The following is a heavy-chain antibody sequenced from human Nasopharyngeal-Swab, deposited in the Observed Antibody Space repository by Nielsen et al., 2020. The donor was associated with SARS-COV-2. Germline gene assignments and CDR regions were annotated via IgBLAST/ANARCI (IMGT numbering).Heavy chain of an antibody. CDR1: GGSISSSSYY. Sequence: SETLSLTFTVSGGSISSSSYYWGWIRQPPGKGLEWIGSIYYSGSTYYNPSLKSRVTISVDTSKNQFSLKLSSVTAADTAVYYCASHKGTFDYWGQGTLVTVSS. CDR3: ASHKGTFDY. J-gene: IGHJ4*02. CDR2: IYYSGST. V-gene: IGHV4-39*01.